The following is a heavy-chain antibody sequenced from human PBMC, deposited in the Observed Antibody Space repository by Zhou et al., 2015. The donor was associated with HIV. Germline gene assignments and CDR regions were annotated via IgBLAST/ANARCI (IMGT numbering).Heavy chain of an antibody. V-gene: IGHV1-18*01. J-gene: IGHJ4*02. CDR3: ARDPGLLAGPGAHFDF. CDR1: GYTFKMFG. CDR2: ISTYNWKK. Sequence: QVQLVQAGPEVRKPGTSVKVSCKTVGYTFKMFGISWMRQAPGQGLEWMGWISTYNWKKQFAKNVQGRVALTTDSSTNSAYLEVRNLRTSDTAVYYCARDPGLLAGPGAHFDFWGQGTLVTVSS. D-gene: IGHD3-10*01.